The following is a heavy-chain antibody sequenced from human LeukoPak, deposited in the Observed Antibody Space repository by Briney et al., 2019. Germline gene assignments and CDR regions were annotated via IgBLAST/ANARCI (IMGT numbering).Heavy chain of an antibody. V-gene: IGHV3-23*01. CDR2: ISGSGGST. Sequence: GGSLRLSCAASGFTFSSYAMSWVRQAPGKGLEWVSAISGSGGSTYYADSVKGRFTISRDNSKNTLYLQMSSLRAEDTAVYYCAKGTLGLGDIVVVPAAISSYYYGMDVWGQGTTVTVSS. CDR3: AKGTLGLGDIVVVPAAISSYYYGMDV. D-gene: IGHD2-2*01. CDR1: GFTFSSYA. J-gene: IGHJ6*02.